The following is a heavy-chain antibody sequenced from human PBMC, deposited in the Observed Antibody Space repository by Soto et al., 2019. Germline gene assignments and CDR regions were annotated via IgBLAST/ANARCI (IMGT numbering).Heavy chain of an antibody. V-gene: IGHV4-59*01. CDR1: GGSINNYY. J-gene: IGHJ4*02. D-gene: IGHD5-12*01. CDR3: VRSLTGFDYYAY. Sequence: PSETLSLTCTVSGGSINNYYWGWIRQPPGMGLEWIAYISYSGNTNYNPSLKNRVTISVDTSKNQFSLKVSSVTPADTAVYYCVRSLTGFDYYAYWGPGTLVTVSS. CDR2: ISYSGNT.